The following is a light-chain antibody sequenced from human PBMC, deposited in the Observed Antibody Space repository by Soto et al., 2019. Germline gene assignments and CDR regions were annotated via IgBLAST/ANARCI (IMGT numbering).Light chain of an antibody. Sequence: DIQMTQSPSTLAASVGDTVTITCRASQTISGWLAWYQQRPGKAPNLLIFDASTLESGVPSRFSGSGSGTEFTLTISSLQPDDFATYHCQQYYSYPITFGQGTRLEIK. CDR1: QTISGW. V-gene: IGKV1-5*01. CDR2: DAS. CDR3: QQYYSYPIT. J-gene: IGKJ5*01.